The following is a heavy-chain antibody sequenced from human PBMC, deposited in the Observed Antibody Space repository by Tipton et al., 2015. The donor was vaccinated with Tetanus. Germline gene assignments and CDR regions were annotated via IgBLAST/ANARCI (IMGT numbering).Heavy chain of an antibody. Sequence: TLSLTCAVYGASFSDYYWNWIRQSPGKGLEWIGNIYSYSGSTFQNPSLNSRVTISLDTSKNQFSLTLRSVTAADTAVYYCATTTDNWFDPWGQGTLVTVSS. CDR3: ATTTDNWFDP. CDR2: IYSYSGST. J-gene: IGHJ5*02. V-gene: IGHV4-34*01. D-gene: IGHD1/OR15-1a*01. CDR1: GASFSDYY.